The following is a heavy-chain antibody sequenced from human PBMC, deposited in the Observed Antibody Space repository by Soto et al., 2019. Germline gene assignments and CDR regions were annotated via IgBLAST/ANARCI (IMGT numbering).Heavy chain of an antibody. Sequence: QVQLQESGPGLVKPSQTLSLTCTVSGGSISSGDYYWSWIRQPPGKGLEWIGYIYYSGSTYYNPSLKSRVTISVDTSKNQFSLKLSSVTAADTAVYYCARAGTYDSSGYYYGNWFDPWGQGTLVTVSS. CDR3: ARAGTYDSSGYYYGNWFDP. D-gene: IGHD3-22*01. J-gene: IGHJ5*02. V-gene: IGHV4-30-4*01. CDR1: GGSISSGDYY. CDR2: IYYSGST.